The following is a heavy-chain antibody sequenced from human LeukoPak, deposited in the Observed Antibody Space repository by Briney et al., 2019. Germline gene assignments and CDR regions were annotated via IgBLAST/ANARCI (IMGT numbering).Heavy chain of an antibody. V-gene: IGHV1-18*01. D-gene: IGHD3-10*01. J-gene: IGHJ5*02. CDR2: ISAYNGNT. CDR3: ARNTYYYDP. Sequence: ASVKVSCNTSGYTFINHGISWVRQAPGQGLEWMGWISAYNGNTNYAQKLQGRVTMTTDTSTSTAYMELRSLRSDDTAVYYCARNTYYYDPWGQGTLVTVSS. CDR1: GYTFINHG.